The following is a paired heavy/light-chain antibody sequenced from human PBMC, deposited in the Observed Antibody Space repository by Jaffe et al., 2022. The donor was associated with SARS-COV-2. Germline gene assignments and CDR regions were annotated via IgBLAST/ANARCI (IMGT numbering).Heavy chain of an antibody. V-gene: IGHV1-3*01. CDR1: GYTFTNYA. J-gene: IGHJ5*02. D-gene: IGHD6-13*01. CDR3: ARVHIGAAGSWYDP. CDR2: INGGNDNR. Sequence: QVQLVQSGAEVKKPGASVKVSCKASGYTFTNYAMHWVRQAPGQRLEWMGWINGGNDNRKYSQKFQGRVTITRDTSASTGYMELSGLRSEDTAVYYCARVHIGAAGSWYDPWGQGTLVTVSS.
Light chain of an antibody. V-gene: IGKV1-33*01. CDR1: QDISNF. CDR2: DAS. J-gene: IGKJ4*01. Sequence: DIQMTQSPSSLSASVGDRVTITCQASQDISNFLNWYQQKPGKAPRLLIYDASNLETGVTSRFSGSGSGTDFTFTISSLQPEDIATYYCQQYDNLPLTFGGGTKVEIK. CDR3: QQYDNLPLT.